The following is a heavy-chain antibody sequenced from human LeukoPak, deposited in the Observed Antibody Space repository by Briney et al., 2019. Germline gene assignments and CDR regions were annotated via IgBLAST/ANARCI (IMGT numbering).Heavy chain of an antibody. D-gene: IGHD6-19*01. J-gene: IGHJ4*02. CDR2: ISSSSSTI. CDR3: AKRSRDSSGWLLDY. Sequence: GGSLRLSCAASGFTFSSYSMNWVRQAPGKGLEWVSYISSSSSTIYYADSVKGRFTISRDNAKNSLYLQMNSLRAEDTAIFYCAKRSRDSSGWLLDYWGQGTLVTVSS. V-gene: IGHV3-48*01. CDR1: GFTFSSYS.